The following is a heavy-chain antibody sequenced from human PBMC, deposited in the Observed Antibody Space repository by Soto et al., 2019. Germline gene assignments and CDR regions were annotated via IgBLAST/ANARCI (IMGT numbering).Heavy chain of an antibody. Sequence: GESLKISCAASGFTFSSYAMSWVRQAPGKGLEWASAISGSGGSTYYADSVKGRFTISRDNSKNTLYLQMNSLRAEDTAVYYCAKDMGSSRLRPDAFDIWGQGTMVTVSS. D-gene: IGHD1-26*01. CDR1: GFTFSSYA. CDR2: ISGSGGST. V-gene: IGHV3-23*01. CDR3: AKDMGSSRLRPDAFDI. J-gene: IGHJ3*02.